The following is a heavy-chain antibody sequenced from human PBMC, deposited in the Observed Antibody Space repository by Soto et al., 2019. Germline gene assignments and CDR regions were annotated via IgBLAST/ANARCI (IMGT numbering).Heavy chain of an antibody. V-gene: IGHV1-2*02. J-gene: IGHJ6*02. D-gene: IGHD4-17*01. Sequence: ASVKVSCKASGYTFTGYYMHWVRQAPGQGLEWMGWINPNSGGTNYAQKFQGRVTMTRDTSISTAYMELSRLRSDDTAVYYCARVRFAYGDYYGMDVWGQGTTVTVSS. CDR3: ARVRFAYGDYYGMDV. CDR1: GYTFTGYY. CDR2: INPNSGGT.